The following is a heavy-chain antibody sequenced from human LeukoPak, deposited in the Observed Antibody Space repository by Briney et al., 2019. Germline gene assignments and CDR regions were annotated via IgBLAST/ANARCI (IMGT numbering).Heavy chain of an antibody. CDR3: ARVVTPRYCSTPSCYWKGWFDP. CDR1: GGTFSRYA. J-gene: IGHJ5*02. D-gene: IGHD2-2*01. V-gene: IGHV1-69*13. CDR2: IIPIFGTA. Sequence: SVKVSCKSSGGTFSRYAMSWVRQAPGQGLEWMGGIIPIFGTASFAQKFQGRVTITADESTGTAYMELSSLRSEDTAVYYCARVVTPRYCSTPSCYWKGWFDPWGQGTLVTVSS.